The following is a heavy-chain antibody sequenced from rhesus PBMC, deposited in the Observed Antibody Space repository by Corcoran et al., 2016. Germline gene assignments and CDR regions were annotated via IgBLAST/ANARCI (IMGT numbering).Heavy chain of an antibody. CDR3: ATGRWSGSVCQPEFDY. D-gene: IGHD2-39*02. V-gene: IGHV1-111*02. CDR1: GYTFSEYF. CDR2: VDPEDGEV. J-gene: IGHJ4*01. Sequence: EVQLVQSGAEVKKPGASVKISCKASGYTFSEYFLHWVRQAPGKGLEWVGLVDPEDGEVIYTQKFQDRVTITADTSTDTAYMELRSLRSEDTAVYYCATGRWSGSVCQPEFDYWGQGVLVTVPS.